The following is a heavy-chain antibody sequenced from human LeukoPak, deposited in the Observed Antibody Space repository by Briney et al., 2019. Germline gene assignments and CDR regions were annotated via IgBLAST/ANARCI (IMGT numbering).Heavy chain of an antibody. CDR2: IYSGGST. CDR1: GFTFSSYA. Sequence: RPGGSLRLSCAASGFTFSSYAMSWVRQAPGKGLEWVSVIYSGGSTSYADSVKGRFTISRDSSKNTLYLQMNSLRAEDTAVYYCARDRYCIGGNCYEYIFWGQGTLVTVSS. J-gene: IGHJ4*02. D-gene: IGHD2-15*01. CDR3: ARDRYCIGGNCYEYIF. V-gene: IGHV3-66*01.